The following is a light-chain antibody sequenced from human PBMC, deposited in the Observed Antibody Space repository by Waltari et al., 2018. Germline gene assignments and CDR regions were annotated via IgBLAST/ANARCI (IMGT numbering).Light chain of an antibody. CDR3: QSYDRDLNAVV. V-gene: IGLV1-40*01. CDR2: RDD. CDR1: SSNIGAGYD. Sequence: QSVLTQPPSVSGAPGQSVTIPCTGSSSNIGAGYDVHGYQQIPGSATKVLIYRDDNRPSGVPGRFSGSKSGTSASLSVTGLHVEDEADYFCQSYDRDLNAVVFGGGTKLTVL. J-gene: IGLJ2*01.